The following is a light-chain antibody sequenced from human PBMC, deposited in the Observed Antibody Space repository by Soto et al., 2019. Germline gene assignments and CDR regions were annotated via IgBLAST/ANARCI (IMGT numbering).Light chain of an antibody. CDR3: RAYTARSTLV. V-gene: IGLV2-14*01. Sequence: QSALTQPASVSGSAGQSITISCSGTMRDVGAYNLVSWYQQHPGTAPKLIIYEVRNRPSGISSRFSGSRSGNTASLTISGLQSEDEGDYYGRAYTARSTLVFGGGTKLTVL. J-gene: IGLJ3*02. CDR2: EVR. CDR1: MRDVGAYNL.